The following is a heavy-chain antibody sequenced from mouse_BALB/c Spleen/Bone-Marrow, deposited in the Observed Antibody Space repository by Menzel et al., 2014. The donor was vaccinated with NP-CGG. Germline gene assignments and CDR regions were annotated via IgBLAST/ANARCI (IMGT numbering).Heavy chain of an antibody. V-gene: IGHV5-17*02. J-gene: IGHJ4*01. CDR1: GFTFSSFG. Sequence: EVQLVESGGGLVQPGGSRKLSCAASGFTFSSFGMHWVRQAPEKGLEWVAYISSGSSTIYYADTVKGRFTNSRDNPKNTLFLQMTSLRSEDTAMYYCGRDYGYGAMDYWGQGTSVTVSS. CDR3: GRDYGYGAMDY. CDR2: ISSGSSTI. D-gene: IGHD1-2*01.